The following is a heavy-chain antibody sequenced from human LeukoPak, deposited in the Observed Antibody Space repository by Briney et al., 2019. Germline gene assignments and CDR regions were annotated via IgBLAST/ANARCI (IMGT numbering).Heavy chain of an antibody. CDR3: ARALTLEWFLFDY. D-gene: IGHD3-3*01. Sequence: ASVKVSCKASGYTFTGYYMHWVRQAPGQGLEWMGWINPNSGGTNYAQKFQGRVTITTDESTSTAYMELSSLRSEDTAVYYCARALTLEWFLFDYWGQGTLVTVSS. CDR2: INPNSGGT. J-gene: IGHJ4*02. V-gene: IGHV1-2*02. CDR1: GYTFTGYY.